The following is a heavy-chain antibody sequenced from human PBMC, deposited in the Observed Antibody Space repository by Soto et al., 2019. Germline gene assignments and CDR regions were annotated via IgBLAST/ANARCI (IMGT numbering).Heavy chain of an antibody. CDR3: VRSRQMESGNDYGLDV. D-gene: IGHD1-1*01. Sequence: QVQLQESGSGLVKPSQSLSLTCAVSGVSLNTADTWWSWIRQSPGKGLEFSGCYHSGGSTYYDAAFWSRVSISADTSHCQFSLKLSSVTVADTDVYFCVRSRQMESGNDYGLDVWGQGTTVTVSS. V-gene: IGHV4-30-4*01. J-gene: IGHJ6*02. CDR2: YHSGGST. CDR1: GVSLNTADTW.